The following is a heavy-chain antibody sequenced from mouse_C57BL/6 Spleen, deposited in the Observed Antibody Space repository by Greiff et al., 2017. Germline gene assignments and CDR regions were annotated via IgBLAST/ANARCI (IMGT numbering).Heavy chain of an antibody. J-gene: IGHJ1*03. Sequence: QVQLKESGPELVKPGASVKISCKASGYAFSSSWMNWVKQRPGKGLEWIGRIYPGDGDTNYNGKFKGKATLTADKSSSTAYMQLSSLTSEDSAVYCCARRSNYWYFDVWGTGTTVTVSS. CDR3: ARRSNYWYFDV. CDR1: GYAFSSSW. V-gene: IGHV1-82*01. CDR2: IYPGDGDT. D-gene: IGHD2-5*01.